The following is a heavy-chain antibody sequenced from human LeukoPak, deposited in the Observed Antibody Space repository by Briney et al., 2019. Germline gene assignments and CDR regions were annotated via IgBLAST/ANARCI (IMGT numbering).Heavy chain of an antibody. CDR2: FDPEDGET. CDR1: GYTLTELS. CDR3: ATVIAAAGTFDY. V-gene: IGHV1-24*01. J-gene: IGHJ4*02. D-gene: IGHD6-13*01. Sequence: ASVKVSCKVSGYTLTELSMHWVRQAPGKGLEWMGGFDPEDGETIYAQEFQGRVTMTEDTSTDTAYMELSSLRSEDTAVYYCATVIAAAGTFDYWGQGTLVTASS.